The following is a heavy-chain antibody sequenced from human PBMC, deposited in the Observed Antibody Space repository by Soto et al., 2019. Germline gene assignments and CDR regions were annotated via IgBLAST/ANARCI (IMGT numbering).Heavy chain of an antibody. Sequence: ASVKVSCKASGYTFTGYYMHWVRQAPGQGLEWMGWINPNSGGTNYAQKFQGWVTMTRDTSISTAYMELSRLRSDDTAVYYCARDSALYDFWSGYYSPYYYYYYYMDVWGKGTTVTVSS. CDR3: ARDSALYDFWSGYYSPYYYYYYYMDV. J-gene: IGHJ6*03. CDR1: GYTFTGYY. V-gene: IGHV1-2*04. CDR2: INPNSGGT. D-gene: IGHD3-3*01.